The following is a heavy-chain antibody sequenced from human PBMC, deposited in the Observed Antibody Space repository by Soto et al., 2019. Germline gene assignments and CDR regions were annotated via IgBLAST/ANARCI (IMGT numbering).Heavy chain of an antibody. CDR1: GGSISSSSYY. Sequence: SETLSLTCTVSGGSISSSSYYWGWIRQPPGKGLEWIGSIYYSGSTYYNPSLKSRVTISVDTSKNQFSLKLSSVTAADTAVYYCARQPYYYYGMDVWGQGTTVTVSS. J-gene: IGHJ6*02. CDR3: ARQPYYYYGMDV. V-gene: IGHV4-39*01. CDR2: IYYSGST.